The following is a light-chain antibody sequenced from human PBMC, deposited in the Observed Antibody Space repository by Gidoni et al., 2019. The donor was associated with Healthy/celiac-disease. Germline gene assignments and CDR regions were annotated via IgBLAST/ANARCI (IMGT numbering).Light chain of an antibody. Sequence: EIVLTQSPATLSLSPGARATLSCRASQSVSSYLAWYQQKPGQAPRLLIYDASNRATGIPARFSGSGSGTDFTLTISSLEPEDFAVYYCQQRSNWPPSHTFGGGTKVEIK. V-gene: IGKV3-11*01. CDR3: QQRSNWPPSHT. CDR2: DAS. J-gene: IGKJ4*01. CDR1: QSVSSY.